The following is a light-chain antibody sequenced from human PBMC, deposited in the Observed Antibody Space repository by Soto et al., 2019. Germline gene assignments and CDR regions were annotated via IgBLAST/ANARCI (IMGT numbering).Light chain of an antibody. CDR3: QQLNSYLYT. CDR1: QGISSY. CDR2: AAS. J-gene: IGKJ5*01. Sequence: IQLTHSPSFLSASVGRRFTISCRASQGISSYLAWYQQKKGKAPKPMIYAASTLQSGVPSRFSGSGYGTEFNLTISSLQPEDFATYYCQQLNSYLYTFGQGTRLEI. V-gene: IGKV1-9*01.